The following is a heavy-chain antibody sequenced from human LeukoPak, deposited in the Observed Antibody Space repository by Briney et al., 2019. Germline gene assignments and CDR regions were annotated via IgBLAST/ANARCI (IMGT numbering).Heavy chain of an antibody. CDR1: GYTFTGYY. V-gene: IGHV1-2*02. J-gene: IGHJ4*02. Sequence: ASXKVSCKASGYTFTGYYMHWVRQAPGQGLEWMGWINPNSGGTNYAQKFQGRVTITRETAISTAYMELSRLRSDDTAVYYCARVGGAIFGVVIFDYWGQGTLVTVSS. CDR3: ARVGGAIFGVVIFDY. CDR2: INPNSGGT. D-gene: IGHD3-3*01.